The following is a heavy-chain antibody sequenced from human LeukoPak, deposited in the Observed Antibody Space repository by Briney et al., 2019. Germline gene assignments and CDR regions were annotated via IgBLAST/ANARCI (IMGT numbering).Heavy chain of an antibody. V-gene: IGHV1-18*01. CDR3: ACRGEVGATSSFSPYFDY. D-gene: IGHD1-26*01. Sequence: ASVKVPCKASGYTFTSYGISWVRQAPGRGLEWMGWISAYNGNTNYAQKLQGRVTMTTDTSTSTAYMELRSLRSDDTAVYYCACRGEVGATSSFSPYFDYWGQGTLVTVSS. J-gene: IGHJ4*02. CDR1: GYTFTSYG. CDR2: ISAYNGNT.